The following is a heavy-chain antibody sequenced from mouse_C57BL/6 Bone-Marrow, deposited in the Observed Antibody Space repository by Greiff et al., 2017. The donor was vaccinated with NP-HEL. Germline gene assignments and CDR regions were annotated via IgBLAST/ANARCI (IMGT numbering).Heavy chain of an antibody. D-gene: IGHD2-3*01. V-gene: IGHV1-42*01. J-gene: IGHJ2*01. CDR2: INPSTGGT. Sequence: VHVKQSGPELVKPGASVKISCKASGYSFTGYYMNWVKQSPEKSLEWIGEINPSTGGTTYNQKFKAKATLTVDKSSSTAYMQLKSLTSEDSAVYYCARGDDGYYPDYWGQGTTLTVSS. CDR1: GYSFTGYY. CDR3: ARGDDGYYPDY.